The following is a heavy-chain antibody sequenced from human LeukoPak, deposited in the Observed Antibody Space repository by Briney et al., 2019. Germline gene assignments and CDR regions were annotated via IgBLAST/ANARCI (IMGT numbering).Heavy chain of an antibody. CDR2: IYHSGST. CDR1: AYSISSGYY. CDR3: AGYHAYGVTTPPLGY. Sequence: PSETLSLTCTVSAYSISSGYYWGWIRQPPGKGLEWIGSIYHSGSTYYHPSLKSRVTISLDSSRNQFSLKLSSVTAADTAVYFCAGYHAYGVTTPPLGYWDQGTLVTVSS. J-gene: IGHJ4*02. D-gene: IGHD4-17*01. V-gene: IGHV4-38-2*02.